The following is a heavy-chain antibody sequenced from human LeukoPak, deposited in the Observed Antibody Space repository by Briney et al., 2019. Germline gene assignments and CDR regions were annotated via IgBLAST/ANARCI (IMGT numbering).Heavy chain of an antibody. CDR1: GYTFCTYW. CDR3: ASARDGNFYWDY. Sequence: GESLQISCHLSGYTFCTYWIGWVRQMPGKGLEWMGIIHLRDSLTYYSPSWQGQVIISDDKSISTAYLQWNSLTASDSGIYYCASARDGNFYWDYWAQGTLVTVAS. V-gene: IGHV5-51*01. J-gene: IGHJ4*02. D-gene: IGHD3-9*01. CDR2: IHLRDSLT.